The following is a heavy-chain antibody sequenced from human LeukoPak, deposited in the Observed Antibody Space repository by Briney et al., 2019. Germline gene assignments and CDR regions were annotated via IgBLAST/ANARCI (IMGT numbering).Heavy chain of an antibody. Sequence: SVKVSCKASGGTFSSYAISWVRQAPGQGLEWMGGIIPIFGTASYAQKFQGRVTITADESTSTAYMELSSLRSEDTAVYYCARGLRNHYYYYYMDVWGKGTTVTVSS. D-gene: IGHD1-14*01. V-gene: IGHV1-69*13. J-gene: IGHJ6*03. CDR3: ARGLRNHYYYYYMDV. CDR2: IIPIFGTA. CDR1: GGTFSSYA.